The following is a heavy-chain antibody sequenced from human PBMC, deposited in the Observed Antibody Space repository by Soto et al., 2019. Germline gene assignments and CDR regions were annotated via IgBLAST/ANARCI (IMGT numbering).Heavy chain of an antibody. CDR1: GFSFTTYG. CDR2: IGYDGNNK. V-gene: IGHV3-33*01. D-gene: IGHD1-1*01. J-gene: IGHJ3*02. CDR3: ARGGVTGIVGIFGSPLDI. Sequence: QVQLVEPGGGWVQPGRSLRLSCEATGFSFTTYGMHWVRQAPGKGLEWVAVIGYDGNNKYYADSVEGRFTISRDNSKNTVYLQMKSLRGDDTAVYYCARGGVTGIVGIFGSPLDIWGQGTVVTVSS.